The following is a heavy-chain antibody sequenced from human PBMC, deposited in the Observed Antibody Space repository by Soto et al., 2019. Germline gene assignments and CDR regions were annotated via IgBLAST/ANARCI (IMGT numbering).Heavy chain of an antibody. Sequence: GGSLRLSCAASGFTFSSYAMHWVRQAPGKGLEYVSAISSNGGSTYYASSVKGRFTISRDNSKNTLYLQMGSLRAEDMAVYYCARDAKYCSSTSCYVSGYYYYYMDVWGKGTTVTVS. V-gene: IGHV3-64*01. CDR1: GFTFSSYA. CDR3: ARDAKYCSSTSCYVSGYYYYYMDV. J-gene: IGHJ6*03. CDR2: ISSNGGST. D-gene: IGHD2-2*01.